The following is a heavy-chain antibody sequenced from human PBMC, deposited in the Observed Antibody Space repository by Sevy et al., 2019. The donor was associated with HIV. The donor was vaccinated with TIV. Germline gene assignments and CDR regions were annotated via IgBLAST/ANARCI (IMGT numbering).Heavy chain of an antibody. J-gene: IGHJ3*01. CDR2: ISGTSSRI. CDR3: ARGQIYDACHV. V-gene: IGHV3-48*02. CDR1: GFTFDSDN. Sequence: GGSLRLSCVSSGFTFDSDNMNWVRQAPGKGLEWVSYISGTSSRIFYADSVNGRFTISRANAKNSMYLQMNSLRDDDTAVYYCARGQIYDACHVWGQGTMVTVSS.